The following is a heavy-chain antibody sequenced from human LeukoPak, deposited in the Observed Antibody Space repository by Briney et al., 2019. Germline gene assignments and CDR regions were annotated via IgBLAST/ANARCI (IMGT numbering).Heavy chain of an antibody. Sequence: GGSLRLSCVASGFTFSRHWMSWVRQAPGEGLDWVAAIKPDGSEQYYVDSVKGRFTISRDNAKNSLFLQMNSLRAEDTALYYCARGEKSGVAYTNWLDSWGQGTLVPVSS. V-gene: IGHV3-7*01. CDR1: GFTFSRHW. CDR2: IKPDGSEQ. CDR3: ARGEKSGVAYTNWLDS. D-gene: IGHD3-3*01. J-gene: IGHJ5*01.